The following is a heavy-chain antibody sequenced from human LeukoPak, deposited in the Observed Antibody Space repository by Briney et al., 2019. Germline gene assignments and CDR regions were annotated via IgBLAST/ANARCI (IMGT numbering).Heavy chain of an antibody. D-gene: IGHD3-10*01. CDR3: ARHITSGSFYYYYYYYMDV. CDR1: GGSINSSSYY. Sequence: SETLSLTCTVSGGSINSSSYYWGWIRQPPGKGLEWIGSIYYSGSTHYNPSLKSRVTISVDTSKNHLSLKLSSVTAADTAVYYCARHITSGSFYYYYYYYMDVWGKGTSVTISS. J-gene: IGHJ6*03. CDR2: IYYSGST. V-gene: IGHV4-39*01.